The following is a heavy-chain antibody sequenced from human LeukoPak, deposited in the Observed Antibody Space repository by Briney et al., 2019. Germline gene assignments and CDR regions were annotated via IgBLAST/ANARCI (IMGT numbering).Heavy chain of an antibody. Sequence: SETLSLTCTVSGGSISSYYWSWIRQPPGKGLEWIGYIYYSGSTNYNPSLKSRVTISVDTSKNQFSLKLSSVTAADTAVYYCARGRTMVTRYYMDVWGKGTTVTVSS. J-gene: IGHJ6*03. D-gene: IGHD5-18*01. V-gene: IGHV4-59*12. CDR2: IYYSGST. CDR1: GGSISSYY. CDR3: ARGRTMVTRYYMDV.